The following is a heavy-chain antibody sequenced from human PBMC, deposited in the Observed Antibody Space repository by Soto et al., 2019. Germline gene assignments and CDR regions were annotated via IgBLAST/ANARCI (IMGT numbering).Heavy chain of an antibody. Sequence: GESLKISCKGSGYSFTSYWISWVRQMPGKGLEWMGRIDPSDSYTNYSPSFQGHVTISADKSISTAYLQWSSLKASDTAMYYCARHVVVVPAAKPRSAADYYYGMDVWGQGTTVTVSS. V-gene: IGHV5-10-1*01. J-gene: IGHJ6*02. CDR2: IDPSDSYT. CDR1: GYSFTSYW. D-gene: IGHD2-2*02. CDR3: ARHVVVVPAAKPRSAADYYYGMDV.